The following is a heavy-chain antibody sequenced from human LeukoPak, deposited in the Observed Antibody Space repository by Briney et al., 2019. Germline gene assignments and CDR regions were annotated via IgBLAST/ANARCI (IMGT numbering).Heavy chain of an antibody. CDR2: IFPRDSDT. CDR3: ARGSHSSGYFWYFDL. CDR1: GYIFNTYW. V-gene: IGHV5-51*01. D-gene: IGHD6-19*01. J-gene: IGHJ5*02. Sequence: GESLKISCKSSGYIFNTYWIGWVRQMPGKGLEWMGIIFPRDSDTRYSPSFQGHVTISADKSISTAYLQSSSLKASDTAMYYCARGSHSSGYFWYFDLWGQGTLVTVSS.